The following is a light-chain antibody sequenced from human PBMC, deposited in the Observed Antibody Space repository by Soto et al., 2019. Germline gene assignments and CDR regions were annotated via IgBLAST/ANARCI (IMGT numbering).Light chain of an antibody. Sequence: EIVLTQSPATLSVSPGERATLSCRASHCAASAVAWYQQKPGQAPRLLIYDASTRATGIPARFSGSGSATEFTLTISSLQSEDFAVYSCQQYRDWPLTFGGGTKVDLK. CDR2: DAS. CDR3: QQYRDWPLT. CDR1: HCAASA. V-gene: IGKV3-15*01. J-gene: IGKJ4*01.